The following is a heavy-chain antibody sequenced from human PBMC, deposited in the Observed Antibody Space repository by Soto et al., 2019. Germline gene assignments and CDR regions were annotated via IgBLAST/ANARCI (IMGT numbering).Heavy chain of an antibody. V-gene: IGHV3-23*01. CDR3: ANRREPYSSRQFDY. J-gene: IGHJ4*02. Sequence: EVQLLESGGGLVQPGGSLRLSCAASGFTFSSYAMRWVRQAPGKGLEWVSAISGSGGSTYYADSVKGRFTISRDNSKNTLYLQMNSLRAEDTAVYYCANRREPYSSRQFDYWGQGTLVTVSS. D-gene: IGHD6-13*01. CDR2: ISGSGGST. CDR1: GFTFSSYA.